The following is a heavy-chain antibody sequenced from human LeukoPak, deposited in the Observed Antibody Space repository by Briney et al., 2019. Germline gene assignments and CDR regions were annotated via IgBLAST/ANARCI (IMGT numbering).Heavy chain of an antibody. D-gene: IGHD3-22*01. CDR2: VYYSGST. J-gene: IGHJ4*02. CDR1: GDSISSNTFY. CDR3: ARDGSGYYFVSYFDY. Sequence: SETLSLTCTVSGDSISSNTFYWTWIRQPAGKGLEWIGHVYYSGSTNYNPSLKSRVTISVDTSKNQFSLKLRSVTAADTAVYYCARDGSGYYFVSYFDYWGRGTLVTVSS. V-gene: IGHV4-61*09.